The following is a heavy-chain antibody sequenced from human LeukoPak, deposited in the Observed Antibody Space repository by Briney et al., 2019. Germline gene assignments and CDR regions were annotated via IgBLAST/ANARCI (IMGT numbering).Heavy chain of an antibody. D-gene: IGHD6-13*01. Sequence: SETLSLTCTVSGGSISSYYWSWIRQPAGEGLEWIGRIYTSGSTNYNPSLKSRVTMSVDTSKNQFSLKLSSVTAADTAVYYCARDRSSSWYHDYWGQGTLVTVSS. CDR1: GGSISSYY. CDR2: IYTSGST. V-gene: IGHV4-4*07. J-gene: IGHJ4*02. CDR3: ARDRSSSWYHDY.